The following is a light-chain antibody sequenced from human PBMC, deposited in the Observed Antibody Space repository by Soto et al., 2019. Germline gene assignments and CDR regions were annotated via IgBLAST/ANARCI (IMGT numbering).Light chain of an antibody. CDR3: QQSFSPLWT. J-gene: IGKJ1*01. Sequence: DIQMTQSPSSLSASVGDRVTITCRASQSICNYLNWYQQKPGKAPKLLIYAASSMQSGVPSRFSGSGSETDFILTISSLQPDDSATYYCQQSFSPLWTFGQGTKVEV. V-gene: IGKV1-39*01. CDR1: QSICNY. CDR2: AAS.